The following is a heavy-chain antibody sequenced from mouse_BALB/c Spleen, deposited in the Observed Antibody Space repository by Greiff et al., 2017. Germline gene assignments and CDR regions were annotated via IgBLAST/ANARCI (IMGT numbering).Heavy chain of an antibody. CDR2: ISYDGSN. D-gene: IGHD2-1*01. CDR3: ARDLDGNYYFDY. J-gene: IGHJ2*01. V-gene: IGHV3-6*02. Sequence: ESGPGLVKPSQSLSLTCSVTGYSITSGYYWNWIRQFPGNKLEWMGYISYDGSNNYNPSLKNRISITRDTSKNQFFLKLNSVTTEDTATYYCARDLDGNYYFDYWGQGTTLTVSS. CDR1: GYSITSGYY.